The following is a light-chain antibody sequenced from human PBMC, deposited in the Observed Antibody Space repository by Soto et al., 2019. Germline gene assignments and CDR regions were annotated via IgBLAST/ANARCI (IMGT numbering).Light chain of an antibody. J-gene: IGLJ1*01. Sequence: SYELTQPPSVSVSPGQTASITCSGAKLGDKYACWYQQKPGQSPVLVIYQDSKRPSGIPERFSGSNSGNTATLTISGTQAMDEADYYCQAWDSSTDNYVFGTGTTLTVL. CDR2: QDS. CDR1: KLGDKY. CDR3: QAWDSSTDNYV. V-gene: IGLV3-1*01.